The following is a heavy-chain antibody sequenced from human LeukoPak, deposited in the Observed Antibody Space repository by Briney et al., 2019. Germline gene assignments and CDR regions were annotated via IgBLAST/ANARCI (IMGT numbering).Heavy chain of an antibody. CDR1: GFTFSSYW. V-gene: IGHV3-7*05. J-gene: IGHJ3*02. CDR3: ARDRGYSTFDI. Sequence: RGSLRLSCAASGFTFSSYWMAWVRQAPGKGLEWVANIDQDGSEKNYVDSVKGRFTISRDNAKNSLCLQMSSLRAEDTAVYYCARDRGYSTFDIWGQGTMVTVSS. CDR2: IDQDGSEK. D-gene: IGHD5-18*01.